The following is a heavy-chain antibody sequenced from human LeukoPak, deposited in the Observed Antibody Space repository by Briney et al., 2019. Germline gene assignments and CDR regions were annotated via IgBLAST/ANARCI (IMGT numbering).Heavy chain of an antibody. D-gene: IGHD3-22*01. CDR3: ARQGDIYYDSSAYYFDY. CDR1: GFIFTHFW. V-gene: IGHV5-51*01. CDR2: IYPGDSDT. J-gene: IGHJ4*02. Sequence: KSGESLKISCKGSGFIFTHFWIGWVRQIPGQGLEWMGIIYPGDSDTTYSPSFQGQVTISADKSISTAYLQWSSLKASDTAMYYCARQGDIYYDSSAYYFDYWGQGTLVTVSS.